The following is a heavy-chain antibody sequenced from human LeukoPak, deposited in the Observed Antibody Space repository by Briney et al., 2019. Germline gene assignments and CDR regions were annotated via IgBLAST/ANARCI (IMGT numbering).Heavy chain of an antibody. Sequence: PGGSLRLSCAASGFTFSSYSMNWVRQAPGKGLVWVSRIASDGSSTTYEDSVKGRFSISRDNAKNTLYLQMNSLRVEDTAVYYCARGRPHGNDYWGQGTLVTVSS. J-gene: IGHJ4*02. V-gene: IGHV3-74*01. D-gene: IGHD4-23*01. CDR3: ARGRPHGNDY. CDR1: GFTFSSYS. CDR2: IASDGSST.